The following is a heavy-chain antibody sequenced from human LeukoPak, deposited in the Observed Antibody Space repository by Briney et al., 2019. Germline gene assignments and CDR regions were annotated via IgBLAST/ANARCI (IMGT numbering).Heavy chain of an antibody. CDR1: GFTFSSYS. D-gene: IGHD1-26*01. Sequence: GGSLRLSCAASGFTFSSYSMNWVRQAPGKGLERVSYISSSSTSIYYADSLKGRFTISRDNAKNSLYLQMNSLRAEDTAVYYCARGENSGRGAFDIWGQGTMVTVSS. CDR2: ISSSSTSI. J-gene: IGHJ3*02. CDR3: ARGENSGRGAFDI. V-gene: IGHV3-48*01.